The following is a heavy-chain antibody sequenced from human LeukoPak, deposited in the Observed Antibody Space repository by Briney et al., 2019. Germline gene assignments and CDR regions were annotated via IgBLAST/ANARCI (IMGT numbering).Heavy chain of an antibody. V-gene: IGHV1-18*04. CDR1: GYTFTAYY. Sequence: ASVKVSCKASGYTFTAYYMHWVRQAPGQGLEWMGWISAYNGNTNYVQKLQGRVTMTTDTSTSTAYMELRSLRSDDTAVYYCAVTFGGVIAIDYWGQGTLVTVSS. J-gene: IGHJ4*02. D-gene: IGHD3-16*02. CDR2: ISAYNGNT. CDR3: AVTFGGVIAIDY.